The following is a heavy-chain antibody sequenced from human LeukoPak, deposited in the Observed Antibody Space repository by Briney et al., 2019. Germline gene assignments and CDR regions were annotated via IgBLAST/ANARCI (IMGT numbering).Heavy chain of an antibody. D-gene: IGHD1-26*01. CDR3: VNIGEEIYYGGDF. Sequence: SRYDMNSVKGRFVISRDNSRDTLYLQMNSLTAEDTALYYCVNIGEEIYYGGDFWGQGTPVVVSP. J-gene: IGHJ4*02. CDR2: SR. V-gene: IGHV3-23*01.